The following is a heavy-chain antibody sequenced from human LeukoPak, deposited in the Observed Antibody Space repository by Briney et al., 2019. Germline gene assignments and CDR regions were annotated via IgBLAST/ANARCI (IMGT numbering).Heavy chain of an antibody. V-gene: IGHV3-48*03. CDR1: GFTFSIYE. D-gene: IGHD6-13*01. J-gene: IGHJ6*02. Sequence: PGGSLRLSCVASGFTFSIYEMKCVRQVPGKGLEWVSYISGSVRTIYYADSVKVRFTISRDNAKNSLYLQMNSLRAEDTAVYYCTRVQQPSGIQGYYYGMDVWGQGTTVTVSS. CDR2: ISGSVRTI. CDR3: TRVQQPSGIQGYYYGMDV.